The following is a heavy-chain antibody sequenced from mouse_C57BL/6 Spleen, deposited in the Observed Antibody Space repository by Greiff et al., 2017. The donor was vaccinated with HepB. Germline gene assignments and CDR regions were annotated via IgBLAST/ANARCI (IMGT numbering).Heavy chain of an antibody. CDR3: ARSDSTVY. CDR1: GYTFTSYW. V-gene: IGHV1-50*01. J-gene: IGHJ2*01. CDR2: IDPSDSYT. Sequence: QVQLKQPGAELVKPGASVKLSCKASGYTFTSYWMQWVKQRPGQGLEWIGEIDPSDSYTNYNQKFKGKATLTVDTSSSTAYMQLSSLTSEDSAVYYCARSDSTVYWGQGTTLTVSS. D-gene: IGHD2-5*01.